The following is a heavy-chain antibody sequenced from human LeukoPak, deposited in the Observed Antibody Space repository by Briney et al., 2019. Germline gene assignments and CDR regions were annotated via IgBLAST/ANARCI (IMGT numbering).Heavy chain of an antibody. Sequence: GGSLRLSSAASGFTFSSYVMHWVRQAPGKGLEWVAFIRYDGSNKYYADSVKGRFTISRDNSKNTLYLQMNSLRAEDTAVYYCAKVRFLEWLPNYFVYWGQGTLVTVSS. CDR3: AKVRFLEWLPNYFVY. D-gene: IGHD3-3*01. CDR1: GFTFSSYV. V-gene: IGHV3-30*02. J-gene: IGHJ4*02. CDR2: IRYDGSNK.